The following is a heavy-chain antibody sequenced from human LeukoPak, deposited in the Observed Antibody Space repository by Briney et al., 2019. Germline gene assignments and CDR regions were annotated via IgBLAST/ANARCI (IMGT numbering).Heavy chain of an antibody. CDR2: IYYSGST. J-gene: IGHJ3*02. V-gene: IGHV4-59*06. CDR3: ARDGHGDYGGPDAFDI. D-gene: IGHD4-17*01. CDR1: GGSISSYY. Sequence: SETLSLTCTVSGGSISSYYWSWIRQPPGKGLEWIGYIYYSGSTYYNPSLKSRVTISVDTSKNQFSLKLSSVTAADTAVYYCARDGHGDYGGPDAFDIWGQGTMVTVSS.